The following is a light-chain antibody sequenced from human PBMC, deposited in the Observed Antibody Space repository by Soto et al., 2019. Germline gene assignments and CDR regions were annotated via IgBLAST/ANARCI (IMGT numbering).Light chain of an antibody. CDR1: SSDVGTYDR. CDR3: SSFTSDTTRV. V-gene: IGLV2-18*02. Sequence: QSVLTQPPSVSGSPGQSVAISCTGTSSDVGTYDRVSWYQQPPGPAPKLIIYEVSDRPSGVPDRFSGSKSGNTASLTISGLQVEHEADYYCSSFTSDTTRVFGGGTKLTVL. CDR2: EVS. J-gene: IGLJ2*01.